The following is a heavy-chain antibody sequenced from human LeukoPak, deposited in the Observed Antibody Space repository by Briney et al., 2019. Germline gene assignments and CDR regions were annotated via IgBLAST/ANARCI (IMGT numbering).Heavy chain of an antibody. CDR2: IRYDGSNK. CDR3: AKGRGWEASYYYYYMDV. V-gene: IGHV3-30*02. CDR1: GFTFSSYG. D-gene: IGHD1-26*01. J-gene: IGHJ6*03. Sequence: GGSLRLSCVASGFTFSSYGMHWVRQAPGKGLEWVAFIRYDGSNKYYTDSVKGRFTIYRDNSKNQLYLQMNSLRAEDTAVYYCAKGRGWEASYYYYYMDVWGKGTTVTISS.